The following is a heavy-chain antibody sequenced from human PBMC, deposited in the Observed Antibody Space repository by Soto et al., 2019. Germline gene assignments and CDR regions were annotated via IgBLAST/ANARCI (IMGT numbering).Heavy chain of an antibody. J-gene: IGHJ5*02. CDR2: IWYDGSNK. V-gene: IGHV3-33*01. Sequence: CLGRSRAASGFTFSSYGMYWVRQAPGKGLEWVAVIWYDGSNKYYADSVQGRFTISRDNSKNTVYLQMKSLRAEDTAVYYCARDRGFGGGHSLDGVFWFDPWGQGTLVTVSS. CDR1: GFTFSSYG. CDR3: ARDRGFGGGHSLDGVFWFDP. D-gene: IGHD3-10*01.